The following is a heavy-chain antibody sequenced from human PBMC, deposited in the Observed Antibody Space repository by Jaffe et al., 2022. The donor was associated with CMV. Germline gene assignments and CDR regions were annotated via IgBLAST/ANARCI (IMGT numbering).Heavy chain of an antibody. CDR2: IYYSGST. Sequence: QVQLQESGPGLVKPSETLSLTCTVSGGSISSYYWSWIRQPPGKGLEWIGYIYYSGSTNYNPSLKSRVTISVDTSKNQFSLKLSSVTAADTAVYYCARGPYYYDSSGWSYWGQGTLVTVSS. V-gene: IGHV4-59*01. CDR3: ARGPYYYDSSGWSY. CDR1: GGSISSYY. J-gene: IGHJ4*02. D-gene: IGHD3-22*01.